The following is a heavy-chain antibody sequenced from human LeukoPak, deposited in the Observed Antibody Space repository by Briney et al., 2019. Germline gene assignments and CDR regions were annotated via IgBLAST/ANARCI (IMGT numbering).Heavy chain of an antibody. Sequence: PGGSLRLSCAASGFTFSSYSMNWVRQAPGKGLEWVSSISSSSSYIYYADSVKGRFTISRDNAKNSLYLQMNSLRAEDTAFYFCATVQWFGDLMLPDSWGQGTLVTVSS. CDR1: GFTFSSYS. CDR2: ISSSSSYI. J-gene: IGHJ4*02. CDR3: ATVQWFGDLMLPDS. V-gene: IGHV3-21*01. D-gene: IGHD3-10*01.